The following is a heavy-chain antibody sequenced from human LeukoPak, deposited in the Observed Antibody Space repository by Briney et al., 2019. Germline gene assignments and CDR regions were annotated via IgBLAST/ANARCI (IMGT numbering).Heavy chain of an antibody. J-gene: IGHJ5*02. CDR2: ISSTSSTI. CDR3: ARDFSGWSVDP. D-gene: IGHD6-19*01. Sequence: PGGSLRLSCAVSGFTFSSYSMNWVRQAPGKGLEWVSYISSTSSTIYYADSVKGRFTISRDNAKNSLYLQMNSLRAEDTAVYYCARDFSGWSVDPWGQGTLVTVSS. V-gene: IGHV3-48*01. CDR1: GFTFSSYS.